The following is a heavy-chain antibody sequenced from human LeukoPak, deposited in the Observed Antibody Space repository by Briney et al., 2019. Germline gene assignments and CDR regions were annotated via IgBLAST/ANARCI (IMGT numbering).Heavy chain of an antibody. Sequence: PGGSLRLSCAASGFTFDDYAMHWDRQAPGKGLEWVSLISGDGGSTYYADSVKGRFTISRDNSKNSLYLQMNSLRTEDTALYYCAKDGEMATPYYYYYGMDVWGQGTTVTVSS. J-gene: IGHJ6*02. D-gene: IGHD5-24*01. CDR1: GFTFDDYA. CDR3: AKDGEMATPYYYYYGMDV. V-gene: IGHV3-43*02. CDR2: ISGDGGST.